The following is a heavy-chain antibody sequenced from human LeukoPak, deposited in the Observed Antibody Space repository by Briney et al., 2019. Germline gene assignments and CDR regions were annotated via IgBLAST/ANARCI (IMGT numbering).Heavy chain of an antibody. CDR1: GGSISSSSDC. D-gene: IGHD3-22*01. Sequence: SETLSLTCTVSGGSISSSSDCWGWIRQPPGKGLEWIGSIYYSGSIYYDPSLRSRVTISVDTSKNQFSLNLSSVTAADTAVYYCARDPNSIGSLFYWYFDLWGRGTLVTVSS. J-gene: IGHJ2*01. CDR3: ARDPNSIGSLFYWYFDL. CDR2: IYYSGSI. V-gene: IGHV4-39*07.